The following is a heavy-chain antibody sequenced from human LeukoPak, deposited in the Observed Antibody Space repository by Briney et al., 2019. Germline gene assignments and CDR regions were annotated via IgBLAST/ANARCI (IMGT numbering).Heavy chain of an antibody. CDR1: GGSISSYY. CDR2: IYYSGST. J-gene: IGHJ4*02. D-gene: IGHD2-2*03. Sequence: RPSETLSLTCTVSGGSISSYYWSWIRQPPGKGLEWIGYIYYSGSTNYNPSLKSRVSMSVDTSKNQFSLKVRSVTASDTAVYYCAREAGHGYAPVWGQGILVTVSS. V-gene: IGHV4-59*12. CDR3: AREAGHGYAPV.